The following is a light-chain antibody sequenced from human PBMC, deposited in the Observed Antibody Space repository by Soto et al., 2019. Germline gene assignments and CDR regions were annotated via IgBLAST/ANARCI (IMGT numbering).Light chain of an antibody. J-gene: IGKJ1*01. Sequence: EIGLTQSPVTLSLSPGERATLSCRASQSISSYLAWFQQKPGQAPRLLIYDASNRATGIPARFSGGGSGTDFSLTISCLEPEDFAIYYCQQCSLLSPVKQLAKAFGQGTKVDIK. V-gene: IGKV3-11*01. CDR1: QSISSY. CDR2: DAS. CDR3: QQCSLLSPVKQLAKA.